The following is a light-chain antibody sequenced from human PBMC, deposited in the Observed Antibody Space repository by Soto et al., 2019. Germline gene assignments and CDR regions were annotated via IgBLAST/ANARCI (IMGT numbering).Light chain of an antibody. CDR1: QSVSSSY. CDR3: QQYGSSPT. V-gene: IGKV3-20*01. J-gene: IGKJ1*01. CDR2: GAY. Sequence: EIVLTQSPGTLSLSPGERATLSCRASQSVSSSYLAWYQQKPGQAPRLLISGAYSRATGIPDRFSGSGSGTDLTLTISRLEPEVCAVYFCQQYGSSPTFGQGTKVDIK.